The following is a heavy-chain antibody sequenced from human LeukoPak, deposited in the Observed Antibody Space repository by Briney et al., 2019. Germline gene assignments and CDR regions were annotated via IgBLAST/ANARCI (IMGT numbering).Heavy chain of an antibody. Sequence: SVKVSCKASGGTFSSYAISWVRQAPGQGLEWMGGIIPIFGTANYAQKFQGRVTITADESTSTGYLEMSSLRSEDTAVYYCASSKDYYDSSGFARTLDYWGQGTLVTVSS. CDR3: ASSKDYYDSSGFARTLDY. V-gene: IGHV1-69*13. CDR2: IIPIFGTA. D-gene: IGHD3-22*01. CDR1: GGTFSSYA. J-gene: IGHJ4*02.